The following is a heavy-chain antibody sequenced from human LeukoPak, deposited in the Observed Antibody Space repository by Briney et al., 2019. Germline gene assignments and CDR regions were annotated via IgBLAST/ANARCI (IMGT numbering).Heavy chain of an antibody. CDR2: IKQDGSEK. J-gene: IGHJ4*02. Sequence: GGSLRLSCAACGFTFSSYWMTWVRQAPGKGLEWVANIKQDGSEKYYVDSVKGRFTISRDNAKNSLYLQMNSLRAEDTAVYYCARDHDSSGYYPAFDYWGQGTLVTVSS. D-gene: IGHD3-22*01. CDR3: ARDHDSSGYYPAFDY. V-gene: IGHV3-7*01. CDR1: GFTFSSYW.